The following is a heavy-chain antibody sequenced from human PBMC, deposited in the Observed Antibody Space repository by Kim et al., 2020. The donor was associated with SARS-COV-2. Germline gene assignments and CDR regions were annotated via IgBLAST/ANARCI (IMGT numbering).Heavy chain of an antibody. D-gene: IGHD6-13*01. V-gene: IGHV5-10-1*01. CDR1: GYSFTSYW. CDR3: ARVLIAAAGNSVGNWFDP. Sequence: GESLKISCKGSGYSFTSYWISWVRQMPGKGLEWMGRIDPSDSYTNYSPSFQGHVTISADKSISTAYLQWSSLKASDTAMYYCARVLIAAAGNSVGNWFDPWGQGTLVTVSS. J-gene: IGHJ5*02. CDR2: IDPSDSYT.